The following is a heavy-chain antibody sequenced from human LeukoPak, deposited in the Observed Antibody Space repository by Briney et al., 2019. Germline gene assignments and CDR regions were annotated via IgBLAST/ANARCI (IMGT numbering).Heavy chain of an antibody. CDR1: GFTFSSYS. J-gene: IGHJ4*02. D-gene: IGHD5-18*01. V-gene: IGHV3-30-3*01. CDR2: ISDDGTKE. Sequence: GGSLRLSCVASGFTFSSYSMHWVRQAPGKGLEWVSVISDDGTKEYYADSVKGRFTISRDNSRNTVYTSKSTLFLQMNSLRPEDTAVYYRARGKILDSYGRFDYWGEGILVTVSS. CDR3: ARGKILDSYGRFDY.